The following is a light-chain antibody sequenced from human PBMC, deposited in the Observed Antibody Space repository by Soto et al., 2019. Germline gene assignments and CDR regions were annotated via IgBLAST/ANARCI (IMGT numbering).Light chain of an antibody. Sequence: DIQMTQSPSTQSASVGDRVTITCRASQSISSWLAWYQQKPGKAPKLLIYDASSLESGVPSRISGSGSGTEFTLTISSLQPADFATYYCQQYNSYSPLTFGGGTKVEIK. CDR2: DAS. V-gene: IGKV1-5*01. CDR3: QQYNSYSPLT. CDR1: QSISSW. J-gene: IGKJ4*01.